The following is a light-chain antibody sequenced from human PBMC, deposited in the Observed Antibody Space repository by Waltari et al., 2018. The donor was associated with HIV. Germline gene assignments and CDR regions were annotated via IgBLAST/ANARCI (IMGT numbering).Light chain of an antibody. CDR1: QAISEH. Sequence: DIQLTQSPSFLSGSVGDGVTITCRASQAISEHLAWYQQKPGNAPKLLIYAASTLHSGVPSRFRGSGSGTEFTLTINGLQPEDFATYYCQQLDSFPRTFGQGTRVEI. V-gene: IGKV1-9*01. J-gene: IGKJ1*01. CDR2: AAS. CDR3: QQLDSFPRT.